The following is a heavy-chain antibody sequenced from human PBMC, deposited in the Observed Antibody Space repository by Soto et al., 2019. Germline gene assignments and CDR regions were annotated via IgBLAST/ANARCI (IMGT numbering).Heavy chain of an antibody. V-gene: IGHV3-23*01. CDR2: ISGSGGST. J-gene: IGHJ3*02. CDR1: GFTFENYA. D-gene: IGHD1-26*01. CDR3: AKARWDPKPHDAFDI. Sequence: GGSLRLSCVASGFTFENYAMSWVRQAPGKGLEWVSAISGSGGSTYYADSVKGRFTISRDNSKNTLYLQMNSLRAEDTAVYYCAKARWDPKPHDAFDIWGQGTMVTVSS.